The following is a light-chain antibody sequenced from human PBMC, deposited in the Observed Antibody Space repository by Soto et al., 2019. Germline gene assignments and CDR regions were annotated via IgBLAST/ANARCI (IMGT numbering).Light chain of an antibody. J-gene: IGLJ1*01. Sequence: QSALTQPASVSGSPGQSITISCTCTSSDVGGYNYVSWYQHHPGKAPKLMIYDVSNRPSGVSNRFSGSKSGNTASLSISGLQPEDEADYYCSSYRTSNTRQIVCGTGTKVTVL. V-gene: IGLV2-14*03. CDR3: SSYRTSNTRQIV. CDR2: DVS. CDR1: SSDVGGYNY.